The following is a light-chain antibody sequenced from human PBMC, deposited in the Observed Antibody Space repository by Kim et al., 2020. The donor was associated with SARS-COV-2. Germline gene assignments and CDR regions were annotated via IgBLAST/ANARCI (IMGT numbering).Light chain of an antibody. CDR3: QQYHILPPT. J-gene: IGKJ4*01. Sequence: DIQMTQSPSSLPASVGDTVTITCQASQDINIYLNWYQHKPGSPPRLLIYDISNLQRGVPSRFSGSRSGAVFTFTISSLQPEDFSTYYCQQYHILPPTFGGGTKVDIK. V-gene: IGKV1-33*01. CDR2: DIS. CDR1: QDINIY.